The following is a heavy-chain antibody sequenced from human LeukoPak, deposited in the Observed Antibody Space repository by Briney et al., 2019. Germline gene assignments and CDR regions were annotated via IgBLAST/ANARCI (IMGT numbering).Heavy chain of an antibody. CDR2: ISGSGDRT. CDR1: GFTFSSFA. D-gene: IGHD2/OR15-2a*01. V-gene: IGHV3-23*01. CDR3: AKSRARREGNSGSIDY. Sequence: GGSLRLSCAASGFTFSSFAMSWVRQTPGKGLEWVSGISGSGDRTYYADSVKGRFTISRDTSKITLYLQMNSLRAEDTAVYYCAKSRARREGNSGSIDYWGQGTLVTVSS. J-gene: IGHJ4*02.